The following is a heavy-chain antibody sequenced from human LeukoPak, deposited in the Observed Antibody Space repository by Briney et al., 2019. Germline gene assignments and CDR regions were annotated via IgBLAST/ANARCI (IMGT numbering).Heavy chain of an antibody. V-gene: IGHV3-7*01. CDR2: IKKDGSEK. D-gene: IGHD3-22*01. CDR1: GFTFSSYW. Sequence: GGSLRLSCAASGFTFSSYWMSWVRQAPGKGLEWVANIKKDGSEKYYVDSVKGRFTISRDNAKNSLYLQMNSLRAEDTAVYYCARGNYYDSSGLFDYWGQGTLVTVSS. J-gene: IGHJ4*02. CDR3: ARGNYYDSSGLFDY.